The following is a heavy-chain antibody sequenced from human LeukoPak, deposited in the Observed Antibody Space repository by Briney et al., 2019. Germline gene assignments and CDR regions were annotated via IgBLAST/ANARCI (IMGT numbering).Heavy chain of an antibody. D-gene: IGHD6-6*01. CDR2: IYWNDDE. CDR3: ARGRGSARATLFDY. CDR1: GYSRSTSDVG. Sequence: SGPTLAKPTKTPTQTCTFPGYSRSTSDVGVGWLRQDPGKALEWLALIYWNDDEYYRPSLKTRLTIIKDTSKNQVVLKMTNMDAVDRGTYYWARGRGSARATLFDYWGQGTLVTVSS. V-gene: IGHV2-5*04. J-gene: IGHJ4*02.